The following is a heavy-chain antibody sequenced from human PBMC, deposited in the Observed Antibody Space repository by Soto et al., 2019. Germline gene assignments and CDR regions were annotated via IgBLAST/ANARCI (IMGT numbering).Heavy chain of an antibody. CDR1: GFTFTTYA. J-gene: IGHJ4*02. Sequence: EVQVLESGGGLVQPGGSLRLSCVASGFTFTTYAMTWVRQAPGKGLEWVSIISGSGGSTHYADSVKGRFIISRDKFKTTMYLQMNGMRAEDTAVYYCAKTGFGRYCSSTSCVHFDYWGQGTLVTVSS. D-gene: IGHD2-2*01. CDR3: AKTGFGRYCSSTSCVHFDY. V-gene: IGHV3-23*01. CDR2: ISGSGGST.